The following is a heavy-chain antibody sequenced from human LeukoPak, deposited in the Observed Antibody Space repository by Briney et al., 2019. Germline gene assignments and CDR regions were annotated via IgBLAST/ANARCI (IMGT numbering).Heavy chain of an antibody. V-gene: IGHV3-30*02. J-gene: IGHJ4*02. CDR3: AKTQDIVVVPAANGSPYYFDY. CDR2: IRYDGNNK. Sequence: GGSLRLSCAASGFTFSSYGMHWVRQAPGKGLEWVAFIRYDGNNKYYADSVKGRFTISRDNSKNTLYLQMNSLRAEDTVVYYCAKTQDIVVVPAANGSPYYFDYWGQGTLVTVSS. CDR1: GFTFSSYG. D-gene: IGHD2-2*01.